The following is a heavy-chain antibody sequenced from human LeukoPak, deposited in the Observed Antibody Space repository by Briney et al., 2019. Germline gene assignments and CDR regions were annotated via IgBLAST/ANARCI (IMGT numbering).Heavy chain of an antibody. CDR1: VGTFSSYA. Sequence: SVKVSCKASVGTFSSYAISWVRQAPGQGLEWMGGIIPIFGTANYAQKFQGRVTITADESTSTAYMELSSVRSEDTAVYYCARDGENTFLRRGGYSGYDLYYYYYYMDVWGKGTTVTISS. D-gene: IGHD5-12*01. V-gene: IGHV1-69*13. J-gene: IGHJ6*03. CDR3: ARDGENTFLRRGGYSGYDLYYYYYYMDV. CDR2: IIPIFGTA.